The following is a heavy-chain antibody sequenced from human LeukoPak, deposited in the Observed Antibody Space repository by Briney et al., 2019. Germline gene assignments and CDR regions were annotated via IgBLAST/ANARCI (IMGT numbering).Heavy chain of an antibody. D-gene: IGHD3-16*02. V-gene: IGHV3-74*03. CDR3: ARAGSYRFDY. Sequence: GGSLRLSCAPSGFTFSSYWMHWIRQAPGKGLEWVSRINTDGSTITYAESVKGRFTISRDNARNTLYLQMNSLRDEDTAVYYCARAGSYRFDYWGQGTLVTVSS. CDR1: GFTFSSYW. J-gene: IGHJ4*02. CDR2: INTDGSTI.